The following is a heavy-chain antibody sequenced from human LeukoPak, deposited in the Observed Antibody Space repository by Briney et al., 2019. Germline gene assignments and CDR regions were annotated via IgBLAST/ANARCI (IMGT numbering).Heavy chain of an antibody. CDR3: AREPMVRGVITKFDY. V-gene: IGHV1-18*01. CDR1: GYTFTSYG. D-gene: IGHD3-10*01. Sequence: ASVKVSCKASGYTFTSYGISWVRQAPGQVRERMGWISVYNGNTNYAQKLQGRVTMTTDTSTSTAYMELRSLRSDDTAVYYCAREPMVRGVITKFDYWGQGTLVTVSS. CDR2: ISVYNGNT. J-gene: IGHJ4*02.